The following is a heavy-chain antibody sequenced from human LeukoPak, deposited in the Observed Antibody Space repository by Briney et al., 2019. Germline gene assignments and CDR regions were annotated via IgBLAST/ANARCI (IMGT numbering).Heavy chain of an antibody. D-gene: IGHD1-1*01. J-gene: IGHJ4*02. CDR3: AKGNLDFDS. V-gene: IGHV1-2*02. CDR1: GYTFTGYL. Sequence: GASVKVSCKASGYTFTGYLVHWVRQAPGQGLEWMGVINPNTGGTTYAQKFQGRFTMTRDKSINTVYMDLSSLRSDDTAVYYCAKGNLDFDSWGLGTLVTVSS. CDR2: INPNTGGT.